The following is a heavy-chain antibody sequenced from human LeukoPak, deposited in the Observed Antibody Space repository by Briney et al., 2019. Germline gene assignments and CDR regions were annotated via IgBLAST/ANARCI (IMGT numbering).Heavy chain of an antibody. Sequence: KPSETLSLTCTVSGGSVSSGSYYGGWIRQPPGKGLEWIGNIYYSGSTDCNPSLKSRVTISVDTSKNQFSLKLTSVTAADTAVYYCARHEGTSGWPFDYWGQGTLVTVSS. CDR3: ARHEGTSGWPFDY. V-gene: IGHV4-39*01. CDR2: IYYSGST. D-gene: IGHD6-19*01. J-gene: IGHJ4*02. CDR1: GGSVSSGSYY.